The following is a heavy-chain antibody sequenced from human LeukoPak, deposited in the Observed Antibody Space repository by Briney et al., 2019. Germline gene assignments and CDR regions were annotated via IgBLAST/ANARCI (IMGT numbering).Heavy chain of an antibody. CDR3: AKDYARYSGSYSDY. D-gene: IGHD1-26*01. V-gene: IGHV3-23*01. J-gene: IGHJ4*02. CDR1: VFTYSIYV. CDR2: ISGSGDNT. Sequence: GGCLRLPCVASVFTYSIYVMSWVSQAPGKGLEGGLSISGSGDNTYYADYVKGRFTIYRDNSKNTLYLQMNSLRAEDTAIYYCAKDYARYSGSYSDYWGQGTLVTVSS.